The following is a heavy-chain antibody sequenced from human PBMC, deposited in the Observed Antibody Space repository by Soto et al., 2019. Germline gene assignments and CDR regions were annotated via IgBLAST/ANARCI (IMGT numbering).Heavy chain of an antibody. CDR1: GGTFRRYS. D-gene: IGHD1-26*01. J-gene: IGHJ3*01. CDR2: INHSGST. Sequence: SETLCLTCAVSGGTFRRYSWSWIRQPPGKGLEWIGEINHSGSTNYNPSLKSRVTISVDTSKNQFYLKLSSVTAADTAVYYCACSRGSGGDRNAYDFWGQGTMV. CDR3: ACSRGSGGDRNAYDF. V-gene: IGHV4-34*08.